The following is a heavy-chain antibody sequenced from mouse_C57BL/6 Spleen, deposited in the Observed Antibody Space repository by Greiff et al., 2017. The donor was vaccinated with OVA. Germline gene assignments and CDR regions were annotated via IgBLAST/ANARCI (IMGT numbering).Heavy chain of an antibody. D-gene: IGHD1-1*01. Sequence: VQLQESGAELMKPGASVKLSCKATGYTFPGYWIEWVKQRPGHGLEWIGEILPGSGSTNYNEKFKGKATFTADTSSNTAYMQLSSLTTEDSAIYYGARGDYGSSPRFAYWGQGTLVTVSA. J-gene: IGHJ3*01. CDR3: ARGDYGSSPRFAY. CDR1: GYTFPGYW. CDR2: ILPGSGST. V-gene: IGHV1-9*01.